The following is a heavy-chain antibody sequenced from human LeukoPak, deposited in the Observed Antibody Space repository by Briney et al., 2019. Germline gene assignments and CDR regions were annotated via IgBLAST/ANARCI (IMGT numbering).Heavy chain of an antibody. CDR2: INGEGSDT. CDR1: GFTLSSYW. D-gene: IGHD6-19*01. J-gene: IGHJ4*02. CDR3: ARGSSSGWPDYYDY. Sequence: GGSLRLSCAASGFTLSSYWMHWVRQAPGKGLVWVSRINGEGSDTPYAASVKGRFTISRDNAKNTLYLQMYSLRAEDTAVYYCARGSSSGWPDYYDYWGQGTLVTV. V-gene: IGHV3-74*01.